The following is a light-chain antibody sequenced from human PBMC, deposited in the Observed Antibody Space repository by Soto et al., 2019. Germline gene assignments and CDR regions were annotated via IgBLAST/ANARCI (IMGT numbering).Light chain of an antibody. Sequence: DIQMTQSPSSLYASVGDRVTITCRASQSISSYLNWYQQKPGKAPKLLIYAASSLQSGVPSRFTGSGSGTDFTLTISSLQPEDFATYYGQQSYSSLITVGQGTRLEIK. CDR1: QSISSY. V-gene: IGKV1-39*01. CDR2: AAS. J-gene: IGKJ5*01. CDR3: QQSYSSLIT.